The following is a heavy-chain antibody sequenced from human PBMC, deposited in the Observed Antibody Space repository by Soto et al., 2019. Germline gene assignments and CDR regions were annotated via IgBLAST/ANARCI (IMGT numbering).Heavy chain of an antibody. J-gene: IGHJ6*02. CDR2: ISGYNGKT. CDR1: GYTFTSYG. CDR3: AREEYSSSWSPYYYYGMDV. V-gene: IGHV1-18*01. D-gene: IGHD6-13*01. Sequence: GPSVKVSCKASGYTFTSYGITWVRQAPGQGLEWMGWISGYNGKTNYAQKLQGRVTMTTDTSTSTAYMELRSLRSDDTAVYYCAREEYSSSWSPYYYYGMDVWGQGTTVTVSS.